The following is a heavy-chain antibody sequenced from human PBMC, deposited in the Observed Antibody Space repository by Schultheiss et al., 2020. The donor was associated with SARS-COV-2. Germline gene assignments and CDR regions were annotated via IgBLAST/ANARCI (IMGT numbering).Heavy chain of an antibody. CDR1: GGSITSGGYS. D-gene: IGHD6-13*01. CDR2: IHHSGSA. CDR3: ARFVSAAATH. Sequence: SETLSLTCVVSGGSITSGGYSWSWIRQPPGKDLEWIGYIHHSGSANYNPSLKSRVTISVDKSKNQFSLKLSSVTAADTAVYYCARFVSAAATHWGQGTLVTVSS. J-gene: IGHJ4*02. V-gene: IGHV4-30-2*01.